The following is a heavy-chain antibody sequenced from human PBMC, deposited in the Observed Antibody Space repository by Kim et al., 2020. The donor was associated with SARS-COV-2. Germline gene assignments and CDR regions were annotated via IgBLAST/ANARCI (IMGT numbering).Heavy chain of an antibody. V-gene: IGHV3-33*01. CDR3: ARGTDWYFDL. D-gene: IGHD1-1*01. CDR2: KK. J-gene: IGHJ2*01. Sequence: KKNSAHSVRGRFTTPRDKYKTTLYLQLNGLRAEDTAVYYCARGTDWYFDLWGRGTLVTVSS.